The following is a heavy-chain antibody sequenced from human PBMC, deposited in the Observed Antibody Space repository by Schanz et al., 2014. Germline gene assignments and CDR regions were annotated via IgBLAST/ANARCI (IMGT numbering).Heavy chain of an antibody. Sequence: QVQLEESGGGVVQPGGSLRLSCVASGFSFSGFAVHWVCQAPGKGLEWVSIVSHDGFTKHYADSVRGRFTLSRDNSKNTVYLQMTSLRAEDTALYFCATDYSGGGCHIWGQGTMVTVSS. V-gene: IGHV3-30*04. CDR1: GFSFSGFA. CDR2: VSHDGFTK. CDR3: ATDYSGGGCHI. D-gene: IGHD6-19*01. J-gene: IGHJ3*02.